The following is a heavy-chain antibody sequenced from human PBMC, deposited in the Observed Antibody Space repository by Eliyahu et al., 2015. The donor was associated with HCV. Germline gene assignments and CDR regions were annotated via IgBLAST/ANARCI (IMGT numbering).Heavy chain of an antibody. Sequence: QVQLVESGGGVVQPGRSLRLSCAASGFTFSSYGMXWVRQAPGKGLEWVAVIWYDGSNKYYADSVKGRFTISRDNSKNTLYLQMNSLRAEDTAVYYCARDGESSGWPYAFDIWGQGTMVTVSS. CDR1: GFTFSSYG. J-gene: IGHJ3*02. CDR2: IWYDGSNK. V-gene: IGHV3-33*01. D-gene: IGHD6-19*01. CDR3: ARDGESSGWPYAFDI.